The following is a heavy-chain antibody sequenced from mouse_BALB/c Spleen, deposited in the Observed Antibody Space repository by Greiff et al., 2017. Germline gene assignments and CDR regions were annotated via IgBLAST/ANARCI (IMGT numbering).Heavy chain of an antibody. CDR1: GFTFSSYA. CDR3: ASRYRYDESFAY. J-gene: IGHJ3*01. Sequence: EVHLVESGGGLVKPGGSLKLSCAASGFTFSSYAMSWVRQTPEKRLEWVATISSGGSYTYYPDSVKGRFTISRDNAKNTLYLQMSSLRSEDTAMYYCASRYRYDESFAYWGQGTLVTVSA. CDR2: ISSGGSYT. V-gene: IGHV5-9-3*01. D-gene: IGHD2-14*01.